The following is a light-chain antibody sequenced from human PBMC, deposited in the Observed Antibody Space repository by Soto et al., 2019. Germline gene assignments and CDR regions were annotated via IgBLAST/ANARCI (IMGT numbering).Light chain of an antibody. J-gene: IGKJ1*01. V-gene: IGKV1-27*01. Sequence: DIQMTQSPSSLSASVGDRVTITCRASQGISNYLAWYQQKPGKVPKLLIYTAITLQSVAPSRFSGSGSGTDFTLTISSLQPEDVATYYCQKYENVPWTFGQGTKVEIK. CDR3: QKYENVPWT. CDR1: QGISNY. CDR2: TAI.